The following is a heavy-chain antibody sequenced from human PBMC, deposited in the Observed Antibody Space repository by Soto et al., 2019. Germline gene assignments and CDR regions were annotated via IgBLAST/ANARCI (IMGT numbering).Heavy chain of an antibody. J-gene: IGHJ4*02. CDR3: ATAARRAGNFDC. CDR1: GGPISSYY. D-gene: IGHD6-6*01. CDR2: IYYRGYT. Sequence: QVQLQESGPGLVKPSETLSLTCTVSGGPISSYYWSWIRQPPGKGLEWIGYIYYRGYTNYNPSLKSRVTISVDTSKNQFSLKLSSVTAADTAVYYCATAARRAGNFDCWGQGTLVTVSS. V-gene: IGHV4-59*01.